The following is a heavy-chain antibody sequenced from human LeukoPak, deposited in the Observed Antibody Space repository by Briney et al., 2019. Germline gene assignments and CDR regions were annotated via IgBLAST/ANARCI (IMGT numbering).Heavy chain of an antibody. D-gene: IGHD3-10*01. J-gene: IGHJ4*02. Sequence: ASVTVSCKASGYTFTDYYMHWVRQAPGQGLEWLGWINPNNGGTNYAQKFQGRVTMTRDTSISTAYMELSSLRSDDTAVYYCARDRGGGSGTYYILYWGLGSLVTVSS. CDR3: ARDRGGGSGTYYILY. CDR2: INPNNGGT. V-gene: IGHV1-2*02. CDR1: GYTFTDYY.